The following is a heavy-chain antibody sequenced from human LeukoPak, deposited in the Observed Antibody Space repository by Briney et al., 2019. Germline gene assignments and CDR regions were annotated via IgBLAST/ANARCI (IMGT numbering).Heavy chain of an antibody. Sequence: GGSLRLSCAGSGFRVRDYYMTWVRQAPGKGLEWVGLIRDSGEAFYADFVRGRFAISRDESENTLYLQMNSLRVEDTAVYFCARDRAALQDWVEFDPWGQGTPVIVSS. J-gene: IGHJ5*02. CDR2: IRDSGEA. V-gene: IGHV3-66*03. CDR3: ARDRAALQDWVEFDP. CDR1: GFRVRDYY. D-gene: IGHD3/OR15-3a*01.